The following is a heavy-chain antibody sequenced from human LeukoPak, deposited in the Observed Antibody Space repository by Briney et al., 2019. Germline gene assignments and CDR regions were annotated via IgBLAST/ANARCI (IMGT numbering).Heavy chain of an antibody. Sequence: PSETLSLTCTVSGGSISSNSYYWGWIRQPPGKGLEWIGSIYYSGSTYYNPSLKSRVTISVDTSKNQFSLKLSSVTAADTAVYYCASRPQTYYYDSSGYYLDYWGQGTLVTVSS. J-gene: IGHJ4*02. D-gene: IGHD3-22*01. CDR3: ASRPQTYYYDSSGYYLDY. CDR2: IYYSGST. V-gene: IGHV4-39*01. CDR1: GGSISSNSYY.